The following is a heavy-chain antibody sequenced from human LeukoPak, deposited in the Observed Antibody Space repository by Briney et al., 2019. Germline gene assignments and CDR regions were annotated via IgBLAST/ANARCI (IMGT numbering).Heavy chain of an antibody. Sequence: PGGSLRLSCAASGFTFSSNSMNWVRQAPGKGLEWVSSISSSSSYIYYADSVKGRFTISRDNAKNSLYLQMNSLRAEDTAVYYCARDLVAATGDAFDIWGQGTMVTVSS. CDR2: ISSSSSYI. CDR3: ARDLVAATGDAFDI. J-gene: IGHJ3*02. V-gene: IGHV3-21*01. CDR1: GFTFSSNS. D-gene: IGHD6-19*01.